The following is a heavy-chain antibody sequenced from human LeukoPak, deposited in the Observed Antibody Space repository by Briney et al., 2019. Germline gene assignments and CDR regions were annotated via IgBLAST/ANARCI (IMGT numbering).Heavy chain of an antibody. D-gene: IGHD2-15*01. J-gene: IGHJ4*02. CDR3: LRVNQLSSKYCSIGSCPYYFDY. CDR1: GFTFSSYW. CDR2: IKQDGSEK. V-gene: IGHV3-7*05. Sequence: GGSLRLSCAASGFTFSSYWMSWVRQAPGKGLEWVANIKQDGSEKYYVDSVKGRFTISRDNAKNSLYLQMNSLRAEDTAVYYCLRVNQLSSKYCSIGSCPYYFDYWGQGTLVTVSS.